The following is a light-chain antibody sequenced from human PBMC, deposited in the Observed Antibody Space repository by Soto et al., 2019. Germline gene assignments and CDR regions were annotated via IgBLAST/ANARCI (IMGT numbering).Light chain of an antibody. CDR2: DVS. J-gene: IGLJ2*01. Sequence: QSALTQPASVSGSPGQSITISCTGTSSDVGGYNYVSWYQQHPGKAPKVMIYDVSNRPSGVSNRFSGSKSGNTASLTISGLQAEDEADYYCSSYTSSSTFVVFGGGTTVTVL. CDR1: SSDVGGYNY. CDR3: SSYTSSSTFVV. V-gene: IGLV2-14*01.